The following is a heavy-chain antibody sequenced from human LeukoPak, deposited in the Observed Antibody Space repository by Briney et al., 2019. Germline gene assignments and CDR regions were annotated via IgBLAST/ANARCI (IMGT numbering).Heavy chain of an antibody. D-gene: IGHD2-15*01. J-gene: IGHJ4*02. V-gene: IGHV4-34*01. CDR1: GASISGYY. CDR2: IYHSGST. CDR3: ARRVVVPAVGFDY. Sequence: PSETLSLTCSVSGASISGYYWTWIRQPPGKGLEWIGEIYHSGSTNYNPSLKSRVTISVDMSKNQSSLKLSSVTAADTAVYYCARRVVVPAVGFDYWGQGTLVTVSS.